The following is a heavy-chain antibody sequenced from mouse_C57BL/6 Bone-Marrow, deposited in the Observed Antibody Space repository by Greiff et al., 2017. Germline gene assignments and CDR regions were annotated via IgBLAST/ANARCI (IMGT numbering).Heavy chain of an antibody. V-gene: IGHV1-81*01. Sequence: QVQLQQSGAELARPGASVKLSCTASGYTFTSYGISWVKQRPGQGLEWIGEIYPRSGNTYYNEKFKGKATLTADKSSSTAYMELRSLTSEDSAVYFCARESNYVFYYAMDYWGQGTSVTVSS. CDR1: GYTFTSYG. D-gene: IGHD2-5*01. CDR2: IYPRSGNT. CDR3: ARESNYVFYYAMDY. J-gene: IGHJ4*01.